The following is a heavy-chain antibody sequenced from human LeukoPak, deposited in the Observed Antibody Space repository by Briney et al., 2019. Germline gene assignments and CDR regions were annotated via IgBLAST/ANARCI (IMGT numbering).Heavy chain of an antibody. J-gene: IGHJ4*02. Sequence: SETLSLTCTVSGGSISTYYWNWIRQPPGKGLEWIGYIYYSGTTNYNPSLKSRVSMSVDTSKTQFSLKLSSVTAADTAVYYCARGWKYTSGYRVTKLGSGYSDYWGQGTLVTVSS. CDR3: ARGWKYTSGYRVTKLGSGYSDY. V-gene: IGHV4-59*01. CDR1: GGSISTYY. D-gene: IGHD3-9*01. CDR2: IYYSGTT.